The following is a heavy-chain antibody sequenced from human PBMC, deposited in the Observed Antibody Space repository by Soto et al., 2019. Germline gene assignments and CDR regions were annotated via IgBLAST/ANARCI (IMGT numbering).Heavy chain of an antibody. D-gene: IGHD3-16*01. CDR1: GFTFASYN. V-gene: IGHV3-21*01. J-gene: IGHJ6*02. Sequence: TGGSLRLSWASSGFTFASYNMLWVRHAPGKGLAWVASISHYIDYIYHADSGKGRFTVSRDNAKNSLCLAMTILRDQDTAVYSCESGGSAERKTIGDCHHYYVMDVWGQGTTVTVSS. CDR2: ISHYIDYI. CDR3: ESGGSAERKTIGDCHHYYVMDV.